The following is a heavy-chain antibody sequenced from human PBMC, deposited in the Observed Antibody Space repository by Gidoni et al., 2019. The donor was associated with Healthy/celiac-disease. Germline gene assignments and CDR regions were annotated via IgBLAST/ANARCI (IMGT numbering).Heavy chain of an antibody. CDR3: ARGAAAGLQSSNAFDI. V-gene: IGHV1-69*04. D-gene: IGHD6-13*01. CDR2: IIPILGIA. CDR1: GGPFSISA. J-gene: IGHJ3*02. Sequence: QVQLVPSGAEVQKPGSSVQVSCKASGGPFSISASSWVRQAPGQGLEWLGRIIPILGIANYAQKFQGRVTITADKSTSTAYMELSSLRSEDTAVYYCARGAAAGLQSSNAFDIWGQGTMVTVSS.